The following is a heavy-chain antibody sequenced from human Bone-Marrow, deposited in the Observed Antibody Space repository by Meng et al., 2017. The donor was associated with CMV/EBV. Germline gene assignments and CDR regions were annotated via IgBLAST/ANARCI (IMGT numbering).Heavy chain of an antibody. Sequence: CAAAGFTFSSYAMHWVRQAPGKGLEWVAVKPYDGSKKYYADSVKGRFTISRDNSKNTLYLQMNSLRAEDTAVYYCARESSGSPYFDYWGQGTLVTVSS. D-gene: IGHD1-26*01. CDR1: GFTFSSYA. J-gene: IGHJ4*02. V-gene: IGHV3-30-3*01. CDR2: KPYDGSKK. CDR3: ARESSGSPYFDY.